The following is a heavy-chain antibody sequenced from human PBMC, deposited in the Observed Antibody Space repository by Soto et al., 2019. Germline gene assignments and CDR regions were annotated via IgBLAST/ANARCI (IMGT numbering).Heavy chain of an antibody. Sequence: GGSLRLSCAASGFTFSSYAMSWVRQAPGKGLEWVSAISGSGGSTYYADSVKGRFTISRDNSKNTLYLQMNSLRAEDTAVYYCAKDRSARCEDYYYYYGMDVWGQGTTVTVSS. CDR2: ISGSGGST. CDR1: GFTFSSYA. V-gene: IGHV3-23*01. D-gene: IGHD6-6*01. CDR3: AKDRSARCEDYYYYYGMDV. J-gene: IGHJ6*02.